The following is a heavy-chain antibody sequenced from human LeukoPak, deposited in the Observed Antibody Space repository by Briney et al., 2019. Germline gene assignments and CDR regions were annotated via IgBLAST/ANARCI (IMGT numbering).Heavy chain of an antibody. CDR2: INPNSGGT. CDR1: EYTFTGYY. D-gene: IGHD3-16*01. V-gene: IGHV1-2*02. J-gene: IGHJ3*02. Sequence: ASVKVSCKASEYTFTGYYMHWVRQAPGQGLEWMGWINPNSGGTNYTQNFEGRVHMTRDTSISKAYMELSRLRSDDTAVYYCARNLGYDAFDIWGQGTMVTVSS. CDR3: ARNLGYDAFDI.